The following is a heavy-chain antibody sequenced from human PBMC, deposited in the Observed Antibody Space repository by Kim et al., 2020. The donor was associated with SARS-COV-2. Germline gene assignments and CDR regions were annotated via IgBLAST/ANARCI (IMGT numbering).Heavy chain of an antibody. V-gene: IGHV4-34*01. CDR2: INHSGST. Sequence: SETLSLTCAVYGGSFSGYYWSWIRQPPGKGLEWIGEINHSGSTNYNPSLKSRVTISVDTSKNQFSLKLSSVTAADTAVYYCARKQTYYYDSSCYRGYFQHWGQGTLVTVSS. J-gene: IGHJ1*01. D-gene: IGHD3-22*01. CDR1: GGSFSGYY. CDR3: ARKQTYYYDSSCYRGYFQH.